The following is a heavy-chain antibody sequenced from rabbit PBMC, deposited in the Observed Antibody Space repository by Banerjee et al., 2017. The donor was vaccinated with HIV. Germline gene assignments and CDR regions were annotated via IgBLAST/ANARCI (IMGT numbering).Heavy chain of an antibody. Sequence: QEQLEESGGDLVKPEGSLTLTCTASGFSFSSNYWICWVRQAPGKGLEWIGCIFADSGSTYYASWAKGRFTISKASWTTVTLQMTSLTAADTATYFCVRWGWLWGPGTLVTVS. CDR1: GFSFSSNYW. CDR2: IFADSGST. CDR3: VRWGWL. J-gene: IGHJ6*01. V-gene: IGHV1S45*01. D-gene: IGHD4-2*01.